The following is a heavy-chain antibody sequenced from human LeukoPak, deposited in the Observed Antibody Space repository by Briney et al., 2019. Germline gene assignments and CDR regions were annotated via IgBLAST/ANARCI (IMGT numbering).Heavy chain of an antibody. V-gene: IGHV3-21*01. J-gene: IGHJ5*02. D-gene: IGHD6-13*01. CDR3: ARDGREVDSSSWYFADWFDP. CDR1: GFTFSSYS. CDR2: ISSSSYI. Sequence: GGSLRLSCAASGFTFSSYSMNWVRQAPGKGLEWVSSISSSSYIYYADSVKGRFTISRDNAKNSLYLQMNSLRAEDTAVYYCARDGREVDSSSWYFADWFDPWGQGTLVTVSS.